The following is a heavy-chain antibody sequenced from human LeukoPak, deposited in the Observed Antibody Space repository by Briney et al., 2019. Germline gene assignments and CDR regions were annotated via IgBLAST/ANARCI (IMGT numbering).Heavy chain of an antibody. D-gene: IGHD3-9*01. CDR1: GGSISSYY. CDR3: ARHKFLTGYGYYGMDV. Sequence: SETLSLTCTVSGGSISSYYWSWIRQPAGKGLEWIGRIYTSGSTNYNPSLKSRVTMSVDTSKNQFSLKLSSVTAADTAVYYCARHKFLTGYGYYGMDVWGQGTTVTVSS. J-gene: IGHJ6*02. V-gene: IGHV4-4*07. CDR2: IYTSGST.